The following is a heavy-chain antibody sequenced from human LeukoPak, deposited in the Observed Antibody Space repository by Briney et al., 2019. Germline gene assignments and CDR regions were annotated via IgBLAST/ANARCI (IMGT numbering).Heavy chain of an antibody. CDR2: INQGGSEK. D-gene: IGHD2-21*02. CDR1: GFTFGTSW. Sequence: GGPLRLSCTPSGFTFGTSWMGWVRRAPGKGLEGLGNINQGGSEKYYVASVKARFTIPRENPKNSLFLQMHSLRAEDTAVYYCARDVGDIRGQGALVTVSP. J-gene: IGHJ4*02. CDR3: ARDVGDI. V-gene: IGHV3-7*01.